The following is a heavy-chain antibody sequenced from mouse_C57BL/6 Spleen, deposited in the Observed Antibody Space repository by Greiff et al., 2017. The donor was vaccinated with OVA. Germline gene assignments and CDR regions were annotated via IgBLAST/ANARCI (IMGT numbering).Heavy chain of an antibody. CDR1: GYTFTSYW. D-gene: IGHD3-2*02. CDR2: INPSNGGT. CDR3: ARELDSSGPAYWYFDV. J-gene: IGHJ1*03. V-gene: IGHV1-53*01. Sequence: VQLQQPGTELVKPGASVKLSCKASGYTFTSYWMHWVKQRPGQGLAWIGNINPSNGGTNYNEKFKSKATLTVDKSSSTAYMQLSSLTSEDSAVYYCARELDSSGPAYWYFDVWGTGTTVTVSS.